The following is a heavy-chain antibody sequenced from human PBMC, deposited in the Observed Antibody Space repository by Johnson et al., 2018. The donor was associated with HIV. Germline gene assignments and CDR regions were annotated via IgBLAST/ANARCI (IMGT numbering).Heavy chain of an antibody. V-gene: IGHV3-30*03. J-gene: IGHJ3*01. D-gene: IGHD2-8*01. Sequence: QVQLVESGGGVVQPGRSLRLSCAASGFTFSSYGMHWVRQAPGKGLEWVAVISFHANEKHYGDSVRARFTISRDNSKNTLSLQMKSLTTEDTAMYYCARGSLTDDSFAEWGQGTMVFVSS. CDR3: ARGSLTDDSFAE. CDR1: GFTFSSYG. CDR2: ISFHANEK.